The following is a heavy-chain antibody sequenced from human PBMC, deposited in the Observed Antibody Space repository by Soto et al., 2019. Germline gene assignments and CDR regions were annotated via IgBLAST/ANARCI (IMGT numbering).Heavy chain of an antibody. CDR1: GYTFTSYY. V-gene: IGHV1-46*01. CDR3: ARVLRTRNYVSSGPQVFDAFDI. J-gene: IGHJ3*02. Sequence: ASVKVSCQASGYTFTSYYMHWVRQAPGQGLEWMGIINPSGGSTSYAQKFQGRVTMTRDTSTSTVYMELSSLRSEDTAVYYCARVLRTRNYVSSGPQVFDAFDIWGQGTRVTVSS. D-gene: IGHD3-22*01. CDR2: INPSGGST.